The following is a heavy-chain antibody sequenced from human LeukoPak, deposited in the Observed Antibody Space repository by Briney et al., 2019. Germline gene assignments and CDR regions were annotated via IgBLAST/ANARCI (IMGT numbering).Heavy chain of an antibody. CDR1: GGSISSSNW. CDR3: ARLATGYRHAFDI. Sequence: PSGTLSLTCAVSGGSISSSNWWSWVRQPPGKGLEWIGEINHSGSTNYNPSLKSRVTISVDTSKNQFSLKLSSVTAADTAVYYCARLATGYRHAFDIWGQGTMVTVSS. CDR2: INHSGST. J-gene: IGHJ3*02. V-gene: IGHV4-4*02. D-gene: IGHD6-13*01.